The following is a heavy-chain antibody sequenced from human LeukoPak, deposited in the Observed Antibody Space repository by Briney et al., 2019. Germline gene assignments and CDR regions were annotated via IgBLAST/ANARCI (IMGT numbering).Heavy chain of an antibody. CDR1: GFTFRTYS. Sequence: GGSLRLSCAASGFTFRTYSMNWVRQAPGKGLEWVSFISSTSNTIYYADSLKGRFTISRDNAKNSLYLQMSSLRAEDTAVYYCARDSGSGSTWYFFDYWGQGTPVTVSS. CDR2: ISSTSNTI. D-gene: IGHD6-13*01. J-gene: IGHJ4*02. V-gene: IGHV3-48*01. CDR3: ARDSGSGSTWYFFDY.